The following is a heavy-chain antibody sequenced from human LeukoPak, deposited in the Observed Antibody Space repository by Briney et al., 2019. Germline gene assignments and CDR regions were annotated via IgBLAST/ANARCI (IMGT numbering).Heavy chain of an antibody. CDR3: ARWGYSSSSWYYYYMDV. J-gene: IGHJ6*03. CDR1: GGSISSYY. CDR2: IYYSGST. Sequence: SETLSLTCTVSGGSISSYYWSWIRQPPGKGLEWIGYIYYSGSTNYNPSLKSRVTISVDTSKNQFSLKLSSVTAADTAVYYCARWGYSSSSWYYYYMDVWGKGTTVTVSS. D-gene: IGHD6-6*01. V-gene: IGHV4-59*01.